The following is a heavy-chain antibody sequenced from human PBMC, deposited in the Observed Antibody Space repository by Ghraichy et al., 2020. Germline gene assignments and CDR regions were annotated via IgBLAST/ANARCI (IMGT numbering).Heavy chain of an antibody. Sequence: SETLSLTCAVYDGSFITYHWSWIRRPPGKGLEWIGEINHGGNANYNPSLKSRVTISVDTSKKQVSLMLSSVTAADTAVYYCARGGGFYDHMDVWGKGTTVTVSS. D-gene: IGHD3-16*01. CDR2: INHGGNA. V-gene: IGHV4-34*01. J-gene: IGHJ6*03. CDR3: ARGGGFYDHMDV. CDR1: DGSFITYH.